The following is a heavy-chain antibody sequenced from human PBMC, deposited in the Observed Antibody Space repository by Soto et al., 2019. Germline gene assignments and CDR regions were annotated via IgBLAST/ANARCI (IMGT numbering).Heavy chain of an antibody. CDR2: ISWNSGSI. V-gene: IGHV3-9*01. CDR3: SIFKRRHSPCAMD. Sequence: YLGLSSAAYGFTFDDYAMHWVRQAPGKGLEWVSGISWNSGSIGYADSVKGRFTISRDNAKNSLYLQMNSLRAEDTALYYCSIFKRRHSPCAMD. D-gene: IGHD1-1*01. J-gene: IGHJ6*01. CDR1: GFTFDDYA.